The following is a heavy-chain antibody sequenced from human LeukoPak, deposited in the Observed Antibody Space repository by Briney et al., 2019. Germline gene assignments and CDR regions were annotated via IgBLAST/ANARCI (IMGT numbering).Heavy chain of an antibody. D-gene: IGHD6-13*01. Sequence: GRSLRLSCAASGFTFSSYGMHWVRPAPGKGLEWVAVISYDGSNKYYADSVKGRFTISRDNSKNTLYLQMNSLRAEDTAVYYCAKDPGYSEWGQGTLVTVSS. J-gene: IGHJ4*02. CDR3: AKDPGYSE. V-gene: IGHV3-30*18. CDR1: GFTFSSYG. CDR2: ISYDGSNK.